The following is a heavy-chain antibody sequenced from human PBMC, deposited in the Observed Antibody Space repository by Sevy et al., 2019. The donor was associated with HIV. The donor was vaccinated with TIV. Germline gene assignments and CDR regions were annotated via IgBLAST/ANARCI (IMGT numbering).Heavy chain of an antibody. CDR1: GFIFSNFW. Sequence: GGSLRLSCAGSGFIFSNFWMTWVRQGPGKGLEWVATINQHGSDKYYVDSVKGRFTISRDNAKNSVYLQMSSLRVEDTAMYYCASEYSWGQGTLVTVSS. CDR3: ASEYS. J-gene: IGHJ4*02. V-gene: IGHV3-7*01. CDR2: INQHGSDK.